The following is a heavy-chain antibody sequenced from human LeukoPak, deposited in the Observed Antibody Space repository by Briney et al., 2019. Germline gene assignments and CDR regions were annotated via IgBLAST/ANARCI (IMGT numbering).Heavy chain of an antibody. D-gene: IGHD5-12*01. CDR3: AKDRARGATAYYFDY. J-gene: IGHJ4*02. CDR2: ISGSGGST. V-gene: IGHV3-23*01. Sequence: GGSLRLSCAASGSIFSSYAMSWVRQAPGKGLEWVSAISGSGGSTYYADSVKGRFTISRDNSKNTLYLQMNSLRAEDTAVYYCAKDRARGATAYYFDYWGQGTLVTVSS. CDR1: GSIFSSYA.